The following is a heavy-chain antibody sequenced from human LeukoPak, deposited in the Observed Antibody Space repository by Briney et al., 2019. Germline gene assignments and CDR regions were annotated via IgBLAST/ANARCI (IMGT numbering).Heavy chain of an antibody. Sequence: SETLSLTCTVSGGSISSGSYYWGWIRQPPGKGLEWIGFIHYSGSTNYNPSLRSRVTISLDTSKNQFSLNLTSATAADTAVYYCARHSGAYGDYGTWFNYWGQGTLVAVSS. J-gene: IGHJ4*02. D-gene: IGHD4-17*01. CDR1: GGSISSGSYY. V-gene: IGHV4-61*05. CDR3: ARHSGAYGDYGTWFNY. CDR2: IHYSGST.